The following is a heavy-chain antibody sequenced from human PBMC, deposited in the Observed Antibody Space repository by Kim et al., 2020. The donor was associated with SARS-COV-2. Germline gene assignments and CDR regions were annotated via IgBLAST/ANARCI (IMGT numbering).Heavy chain of an antibody. J-gene: IGHJ4*02. D-gene: IGHD5-12*01. V-gene: IGHV1-3*01. CDR3: AREGDGYNYTPDY. Sequence: YSQKFQGRVTITRDTSASTAYMELSSLRSEDTAVYYCAREGDGYNYTPDYWGQGTLVTVSS.